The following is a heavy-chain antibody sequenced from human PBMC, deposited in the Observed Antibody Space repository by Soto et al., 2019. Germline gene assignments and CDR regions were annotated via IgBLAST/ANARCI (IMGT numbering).Heavy chain of an antibody. CDR1: GFTFSSYS. J-gene: IGHJ2*01. V-gene: IGHV3-21*01. CDR2: ISSSSSYI. D-gene: IGHD3-9*01. Sequence: GGSLRLSCAASGFTFSSYSMNWVRQAPGKGLEWVSSISSSSSYIYYADSVKGRFTISRDNAKNSLYLQMNSLRAEDTAVYYCAAINFDIFFLMIRRPPRSTPLPTRRSSDL. CDR3: AAINFDIFFLMIRRPPRSTPLPTRRSSDL.